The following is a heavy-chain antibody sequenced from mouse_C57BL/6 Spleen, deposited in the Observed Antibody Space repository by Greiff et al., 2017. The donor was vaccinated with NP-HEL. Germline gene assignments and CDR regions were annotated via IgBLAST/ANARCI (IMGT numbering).Heavy chain of an antibody. Sequence: EVMLVESGGGLVKPGGSLKLSCAASGFTFSDYGMHWVRQAPEKGLEWVAYISSGSSTIYYADTVKGRFTISRDNGKNTLFLQMTSLRSEDTAMYYCARSSRMDYWGQGTSVTVSS. CDR2: ISSGSSTI. CDR1: GFTFSDYG. V-gene: IGHV5-17*01. CDR3: ARSSRMDY. J-gene: IGHJ4*01.